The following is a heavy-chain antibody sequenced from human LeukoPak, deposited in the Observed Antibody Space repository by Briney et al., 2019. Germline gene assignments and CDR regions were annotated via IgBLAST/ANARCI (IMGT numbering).Heavy chain of an antibody. Sequence: SGPTLVNPTQTLTLTCTFSGFSLSTSGMCVSWIRQPPGKALEWLARIDWDDDKYYSTSLKTRLTISKDASKNQVVLTMTNMDPVDTATYYCARASTIHDLFDYWGQGTLVTVSS. V-gene: IGHV2-70*11. CDR3: ARASTIHDLFDY. CDR1: GFSLSTSGMC. D-gene: IGHD5/OR15-5a*01. CDR2: IDWDDDK. J-gene: IGHJ4*02.